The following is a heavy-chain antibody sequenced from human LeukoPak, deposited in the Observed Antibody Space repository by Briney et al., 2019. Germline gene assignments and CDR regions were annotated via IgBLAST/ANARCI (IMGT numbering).Heavy chain of an antibody. CDR2: INHSGST. J-gene: IGHJ6*03. CDR3: ARGMPWIQLWLRPVDYYYYYMDV. CDR1: GGSFSGYY. V-gene: IGHV4-34*01. Sequence: SETLSLTCAVYGGSFSGYYWSWLRQAPGKGLEWFGEINHSGSTNYNSSLKSRVTISVDTSKNQFSLKLSSVTAADTAVYYCARGMPWIQLWLRPVDYYYYYMDVWGKGTTVTVSS. D-gene: IGHD5-18*01.